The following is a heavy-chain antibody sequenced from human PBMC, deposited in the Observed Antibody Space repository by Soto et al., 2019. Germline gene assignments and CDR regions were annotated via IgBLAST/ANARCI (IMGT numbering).Heavy chain of an antibody. Sequence: SETLSLTCTVSGGSIRSSSYYWGWIRQPPGKGLEWIGSMYYGGSTDYNPSLKSRVTISVDTSKNQFSLKLTSVAAADTAVYYCARHAAYVPEGGMDVWGQGITVTVSS. J-gene: IGHJ6*02. D-gene: IGHD2-2*01. CDR3: ARHAAYVPEGGMDV. CDR1: GGSIRSSSYY. CDR2: MYYGGST. V-gene: IGHV4-39*01.